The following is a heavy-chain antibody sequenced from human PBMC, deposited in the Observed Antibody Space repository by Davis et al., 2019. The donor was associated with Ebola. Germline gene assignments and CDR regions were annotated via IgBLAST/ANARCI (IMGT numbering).Heavy chain of an antibody. CDR3: ARDSYGPPYYGMDV. CDR2: ILYDGRNK. Sequence: GGSLRLSCAASGFTFSSYATHWVRQAPGEGLEWVAVILYDGRNKYYADSVKGRFTISRDNSKNTLYLQMNSLRAEDTAVYYCARDSYGPPYYGMDVWGQGTTVTVSS. D-gene: IGHD4-17*01. CDR1: GFTFSSYA. J-gene: IGHJ6*02. V-gene: IGHV3-30-3*01.